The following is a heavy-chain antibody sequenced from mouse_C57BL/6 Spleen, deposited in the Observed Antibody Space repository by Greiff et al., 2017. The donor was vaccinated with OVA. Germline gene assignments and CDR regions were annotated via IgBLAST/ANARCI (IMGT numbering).Heavy chain of an antibody. D-gene: IGHD1-2*01. Sequence: VQLKQSGAELVKPGASVKLSCTASGFNIKDYYMHWVKQRTEQGLEWIGRIDPEDGETKYAPKFQGKATITADTSSNTAYLQLSSLTSEDTAVYYCASRLLRQIVHFDYWGQGTTLTVSS. J-gene: IGHJ2*01. CDR3: ASRLLRQIVHFDY. CDR1: GFNIKDYY. V-gene: IGHV14-2*01. CDR2: IDPEDGET.